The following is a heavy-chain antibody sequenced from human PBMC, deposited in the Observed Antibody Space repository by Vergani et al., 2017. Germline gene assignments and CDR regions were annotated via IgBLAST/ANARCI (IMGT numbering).Heavy chain of an antibody. D-gene: IGHD3-9*01. CDR1: GYTFSTYY. CDR2: INPSGGHT. V-gene: IGHV1-46*03. Sequence: QVQVLQSGAEVKKSGASVKVSCKTSGYTFSTYYMHWVRQAPGQGLEWMGIINPSGGHTNYAQKFQGRVTMPRDTSTSTVYMELSSLRSEDTAIYYCARGDYGILTGYRYWGQGTLVTVSA. J-gene: IGHJ4*02. CDR3: ARGDYGILTGYRY.